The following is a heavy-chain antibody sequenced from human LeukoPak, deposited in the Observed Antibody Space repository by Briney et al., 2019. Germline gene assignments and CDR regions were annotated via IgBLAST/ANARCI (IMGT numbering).Heavy chain of an antibody. V-gene: IGHV4-4*07. J-gene: IGHJ4*02. CDR2: IYTSGNT. Sequence: PSETLSLTCTVSGGSISVYYWSWIRQPAGKGLEWIGHIYTSGNTNDNPSLKSPVTMSVDTSENQFSLTLPSVTAADTAVYYCARGPTTVTRAFDYWGQGTLVTVSS. CDR1: GGSISVYY. CDR3: ARGPTTVTRAFDY. D-gene: IGHD4-17*01.